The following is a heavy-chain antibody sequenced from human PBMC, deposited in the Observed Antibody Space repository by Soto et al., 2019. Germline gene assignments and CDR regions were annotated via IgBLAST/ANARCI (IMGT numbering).Heavy chain of an antibody. Sequence: QVQLVESGGGVVQPGRSLRLSCAASGFTFSSYGMHWVRQAPGRGLEWVAVISYDGSNKYYADSVKGRFTISRDNSKNTLYLQMNSLRAEDTAVYYCAKDALWFGEGRRGMDVWGQGTTVTVSS. D-gene: IGHD3-10*01. V-gene: IGHV3-30*18. CDR2: ISYDGSNK. CDR3: AKDALWFGEGRRGMDV. J-gene: IGHJ6*02. CDR1: GFTFSSYG.